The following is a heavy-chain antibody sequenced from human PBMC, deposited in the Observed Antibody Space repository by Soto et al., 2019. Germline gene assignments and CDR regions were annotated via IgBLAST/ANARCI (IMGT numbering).Heavy chain of an antibody. CDR1: GFSFSDHY. Sequence: GGSLRLSCAAAGFSFSDHYMDWVRQTPGKGLEWVGRSRNKAKSYTTDYAASVKGRFTVSRDDSENSFYLQMNSLKTEDTAVYYCTRASTVAIDYWGQGTLVTVSS. CDR2: SRNKAKSYTT. CDR3: TRASTVAIDY. J-gene: IGHJ4*02. V-gene: IGHV3-72*01. D-gene: IGHD5-12*01.